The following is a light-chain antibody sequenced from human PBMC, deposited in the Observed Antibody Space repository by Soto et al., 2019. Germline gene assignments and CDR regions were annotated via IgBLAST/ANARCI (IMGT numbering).Light chain of an antibody. CDR2: DAS. CDR1: QSISSW. CDR3: QQDNSSPLT. J-gene: IGKJ4*01. V-gene: IGKV1-5*01. Sequence: DIQMTQSPSTLSASVGDRVTITCRASQSISSWLAWYQQKPGKAPKLLIYDASSLESGVPSRFSGSGSGTEFTLTISRLQPDDFATYYCQQDNSSPLTFGGGTKVEIK.